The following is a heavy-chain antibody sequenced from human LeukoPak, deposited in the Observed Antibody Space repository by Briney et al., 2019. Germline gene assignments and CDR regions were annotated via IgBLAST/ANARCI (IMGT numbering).Heavy chain of an antibody. D-gene: IGHD3-9*01. CDR3: ARGPNSDWSGLDF. CDR1: GFSFSGHW. V-gene: IGHV3-74*01. Sequence: GGSLRLSCTASGFSFSGHWMHWARQLPGKGLVWVSRISPTGSTTSYADSVKGRFTVSRDNAKNTLYLQVNNLRAEDTAVYYCARGPNSDWSGLDFWGQGTLLTVSS. J-gene: IGHJ4*02. CDR2: ISPTGSTT.